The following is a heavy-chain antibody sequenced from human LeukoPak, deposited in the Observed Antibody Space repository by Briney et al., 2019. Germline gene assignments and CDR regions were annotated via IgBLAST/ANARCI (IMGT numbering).Heavy chain of an antibody. CDR3: ARDRAPGAFDI. J-gene: IGHJ3*02. V-gene: IGHV3-30*03. CDR1: GFTFSSYG. CDR2: ISYDGSNK. Sequence: GGSLRLSCAASGFTFSSYGMHWVRQAPGKGLEWVAVISYDGSNKYYADSVKGRFTISRDNSKNTLYLQMNSLRAEDTAVYYCARDRAPGAFDIWGQGTMVTVSS.